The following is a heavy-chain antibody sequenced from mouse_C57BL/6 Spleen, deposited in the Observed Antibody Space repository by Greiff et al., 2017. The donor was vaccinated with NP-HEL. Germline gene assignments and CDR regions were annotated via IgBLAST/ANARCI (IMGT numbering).Heavy chain of an antibody. CDR2: IRSKSNNYAT. V-gene: IGHV10-1*01. CDR1: GFSFNTCA. Sequence: EVNVVESGGGLVQPKGSLKLSCAASGFSFNTCAMNWVRQAPGKGLEWVARIRSKSNNYATYYAESVKDRFTISRDDSESMLYLQMNNLKTEDTAMYYCVRGSYYFDYWGQGTTLTVSS. J-gene: IGHJ2*01. CDR3: VRGSYYFDY.